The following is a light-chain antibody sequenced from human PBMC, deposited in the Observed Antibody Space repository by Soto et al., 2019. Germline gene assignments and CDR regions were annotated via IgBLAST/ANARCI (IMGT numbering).Light chain of an antibody. CDR1: QSVGSY. CDR2: DAS. CDR3: QQRSNWPRT. Sequence: EIVLTQSPATLSLSPGERATLSCRASQSVGSYLAWYQQKPGQAPRLLIFDASNMATGIPARFSGSGSGTDFTLTISSLEPEDFAVYYCQQRSNWPRTFGQGTKLEIK. J-gene: IGKJ2*01. V-gene: IGKV3-11*01.